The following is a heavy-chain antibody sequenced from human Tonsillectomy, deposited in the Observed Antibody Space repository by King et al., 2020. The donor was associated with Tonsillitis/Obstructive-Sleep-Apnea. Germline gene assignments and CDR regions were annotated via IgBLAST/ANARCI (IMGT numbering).Heavy chain of an antibody. CDR1: GFTFSDYY. CDR2: ISSSASTT. V-gene: IGHV3-11*01. J-gene: IGHJ4*02. Sequence: VQLVESGGGLVKPGGSLRLSCAASGFTFSDYYMSWFRQAPGKGLEWISYISSSASTTYYADSVKGRFTISRDNAKNSLYLQMNSLRAEDTAVYYCASPKYYYDSDGYYFDYWGQGTLVTVSS. CDR3: ASPKYYYDSDGYYFDY. D-gene: IGHD3-22*01.